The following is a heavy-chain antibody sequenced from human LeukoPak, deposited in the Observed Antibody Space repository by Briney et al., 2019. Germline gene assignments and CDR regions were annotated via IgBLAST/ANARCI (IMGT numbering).Heavy chain of an antibody. CDR1: GYSISSGYY. V-gene: IGHV4-61*01. CDR3: ARHFDY. Sequence: SETLSLTCTVSGYSISSGYYWGWIRQPPGKGLEWIGYIYYSGSTNYNPSLKSRVTISVDTSKNQFSLKLSSVTAADTAVYYCARHFDYWGRGTLVTVSS. CDR2: IYYSGST. J-gene: IGHJ4*02.